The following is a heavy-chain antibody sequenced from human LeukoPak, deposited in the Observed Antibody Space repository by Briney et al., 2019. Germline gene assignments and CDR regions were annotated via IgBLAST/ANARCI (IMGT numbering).Heavy chain of an antibody. CDR3: ARGRRIAAAGFFNWFDP. CDR1: GYTFTSYG. Sequence: ASVKVSCKASGYTFTSYGISWVRQAPGQGLEWMGWISAYNGNTNYAQKLQGRVTVTTDTSTSTAYMELRSLRSDDTAVYCCARGRRIAAAGFFNWFDPWGQGTLVTVSS. J-gene: IGHJ5*02. V-gene: IGHV1-18*01. D-gene: IGHD6-13*01. CDR2: ISAYNGNT.